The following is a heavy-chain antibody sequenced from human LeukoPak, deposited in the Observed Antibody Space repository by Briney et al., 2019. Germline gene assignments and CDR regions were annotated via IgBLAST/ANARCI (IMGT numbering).Heavy chain of an antibody. V-gene: IGHV4-59*08. CDR1: GFTFSSYW. CDR3: ARGRIAVAGTYYYYMDV. Sequence: GSLRLSCAASGFTFSSYWMSWVRQAPGKGLEWIGYIYYSGSTNYNPSLKSRVTISVDTSKNQFSLKLSSVTAADTAVYYCARGRIAVAGTYYYYMDVWGKGTTVTVSS. J-gene: IGHJ6*03. CDR2: IYYSGST. D-gene: IGHD6-19*01.